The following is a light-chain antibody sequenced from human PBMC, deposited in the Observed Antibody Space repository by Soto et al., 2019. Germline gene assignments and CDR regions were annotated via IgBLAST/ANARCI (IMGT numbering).Light chain of an antibody. CDR3: AAWDDSLNGYV. CDR2: SNN. Sequence: QSVLTQPPSASGTPGQRVTISCSGSSSNIGSNTVNWYQQLPGTAPKLLIYSNNQRPSGVPDRFSCSKSGTSASLAICGLQSEDEAAYYCAAWDDSLNGYVFGTGTKLTVL. J-gene: IGLJ1*01. V-gene: IGLV1-44*01. CDR1: SSNIGSNT.